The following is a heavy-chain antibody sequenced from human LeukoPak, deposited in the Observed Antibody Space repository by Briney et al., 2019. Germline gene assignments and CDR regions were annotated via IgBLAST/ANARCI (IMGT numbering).Heavy chain of an antibody. CDR2: IKNDGSST. D-gene: IGHD5-12*01. CDR1: GFTFSSYW. CDR3: ARGYSGSRHPDY. V-gene: IGHV3-74*03. Sequence: GDSLRLSCAASGFTFSSYWMHWVRQAPGKGLVWVSRIKNDGSSTTYAASVKGRFTISRDNAKSSLYLQMNSLRVEDTAVYYCARGYSGSRHPDYWGQGTLVTVSS. J-gene: IGHJ4*02.